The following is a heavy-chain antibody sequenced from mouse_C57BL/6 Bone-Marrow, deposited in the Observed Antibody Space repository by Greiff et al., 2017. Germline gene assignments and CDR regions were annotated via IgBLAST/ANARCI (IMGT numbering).Heavy chain of an antibody. CDR2: ISSGGDYI. J-gene: IGHJ2*01. V-gene: IGHV5-9-1*02. CDR3: TRGGITTEYYFDY. D-gene: IGHD2-4*01. Sequence: EVKVVESGEGLVKPGGSLKLSCAASGFTFSSYAMSWVRQTPEKRLEWVAYISSGGDYIYYADTVKGRFTISSDNARNTLYLQMSSLKSEDTAMYYCTRGGITTEYYFDYWGQGTTLTGSS. CDR1: GFTFSSYA.